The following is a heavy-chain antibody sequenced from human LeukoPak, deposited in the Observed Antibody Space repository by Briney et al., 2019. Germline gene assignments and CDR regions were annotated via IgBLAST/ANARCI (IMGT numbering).Heavy chain of an antibody. CDR1: GFTFSSYS. D-gene: IGHD3-22*01. J-gene: IGHJ4*02. V-gene: IGHV3-21*01. CDR2: ISSSSSYI. CDR3: ARVTAYYYDSSGYFDQ. Sequence: PGGSLRLSCAASGFTFSSYSMNWVRQAPGKGLEWVSSISSSSSYIYYADSVKGRFTISRDNAKNSLYLQMNSLRAEDTAAYYCARVTAYYYDSSGYFDQWGQGTLVTVSS.